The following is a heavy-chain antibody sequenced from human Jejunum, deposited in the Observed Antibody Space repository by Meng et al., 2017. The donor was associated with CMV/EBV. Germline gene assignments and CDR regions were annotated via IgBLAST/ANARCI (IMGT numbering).Heavy chain of an antibody. D-gene: IGHD3-3*01. V-gene: IGHV4-39*07. CDR2: VYYSGDT. J-gene: IGHJ5*02. CDR1: GGSVFITTYY. Sequence: SGGSVFITTYYWAWIRQPPGKGLEWIGSVYYSGDTYYSPSLKSRVTISIDTSKNHFSLKLTSVTAADTAVYFCARSFWSAPYNWFDPWGQGTLVTVSS. CDR3: ARSFWSAPYNWFDP.